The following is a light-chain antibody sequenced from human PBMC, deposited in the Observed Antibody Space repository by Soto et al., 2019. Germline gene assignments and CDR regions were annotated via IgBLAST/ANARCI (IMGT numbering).Light chain of an antibody. CDR3: QRYRSAPPGLT. CDR2: GAS. Sequence: EIVLTQSPGTLSLSPGERATLSCRASQSVSSSYLAWYQQKPGQAPRLLIYGASSRATGIPDRFSGSGSGTDFTLTISILEPEDFAVYYCQRYRSAPPGLTFGGGTKVEIK. CDR1: QSVSSSY. J-gene: IGKJ4*02. V-gene: IGKV3-20*01.